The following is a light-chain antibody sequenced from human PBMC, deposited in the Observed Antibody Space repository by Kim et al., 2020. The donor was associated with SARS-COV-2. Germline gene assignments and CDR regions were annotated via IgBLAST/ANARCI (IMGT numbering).Light chain of an antibody. CDR1: SLRSFF. J-gene: IGLJ3*02. Sequence: SSELTQDPAVSVALGQTVRITCQGDSLRSFFASWYQQKPGQAPLLVMYGENTRPSGIPDRFSASSSGNTASLTITGAQAEDEADYYCSSRDNSGNHWLFGGGTKLTVL. CDR3: SSRDNSGNHWL. V-gene: IGLV3-19*01. CDR2: GEN.